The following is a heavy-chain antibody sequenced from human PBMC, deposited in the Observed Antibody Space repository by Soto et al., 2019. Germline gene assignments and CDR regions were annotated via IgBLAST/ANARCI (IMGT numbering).Heavy chain of an antibody. V-gene: IGHV4-59*08. CDR1: GGSISSHN. CDR2: IRDSGDT. Sequence: QVQLQESGPGLVKPSETLSLICSDSGGSISSHNWGWIRLPPGKGLEWIGYIRDSGDTSYNPSLNSRVTMSLETSKKEFSLKLPSVTAADTAVYYCVRQGFGALHGLVDVWAKGPRSPSP. J-gene: IGHJ6*02. D-gene: IGHD3-10*01. CDR3: VRQGFGALHGLVDV.